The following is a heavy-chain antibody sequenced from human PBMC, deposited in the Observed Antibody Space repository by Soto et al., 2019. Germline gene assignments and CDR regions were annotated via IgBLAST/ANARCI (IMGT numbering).Heavy chain of an antibody. V-gene: IGHV3-30*03. D-gene: IGHD1-26*01. CDR2: ISYDGSNK. J-gene: IGHJ4*02. CDR1: GFTFSSYG. CDR3: ARSPYSVSYLAYFDY. Sequence: QVQLVESGGGVVQPGRSLRLSCAASGFTFSSYGMRWVRQAPGKGLEWVAVISYDGSNKHYADSVKGRFTISRDNPKNTLYLQMNSLRAEDTAVYYCARSPYSVSYLAYFDYWGQGTLVTVTS.